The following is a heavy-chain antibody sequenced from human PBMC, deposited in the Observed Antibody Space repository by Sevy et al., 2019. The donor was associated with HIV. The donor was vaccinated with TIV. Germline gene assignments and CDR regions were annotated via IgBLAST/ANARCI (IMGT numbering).Heavy chain of an antibody. J-gene: IGHJ4*02. CDR3: ARDGTFSVGATDLDY. V-gene: IGHV3-33*01. Sequence: GGSLRLSCAASGFTFSSYGMHWVRQAPGKGLEWVAVIWYDGSNKYYADSVKGRFTISRDNSKNTLYPQMNSLRAEDTAVYYCARDGTFSVGATDLDYWGQGTLVTVSS. D-gene: IGHD1-26*01. CDR2: IWYDGSNK. CDR1: GFTFSSYG.